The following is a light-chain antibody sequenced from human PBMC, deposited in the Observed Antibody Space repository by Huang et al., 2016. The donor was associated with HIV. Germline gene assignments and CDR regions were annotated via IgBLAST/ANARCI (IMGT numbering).Light chain of an antibody. J-gene: IGKJ1*01. CDR1: QTVNSN. CDR3: QQYNNLLA. V-gene: IGKV3-15*01. Sequence: EIVMTQSPATLSVSPGERATLSCRASQTVNSNLAWYQHKPGQAPRLLIYGASTRATVVPARFSGSGSGTKFTLTISSLQSEDFAVYYCQQYNNLLAFGQGTKVEIK. CDR2: GAS.